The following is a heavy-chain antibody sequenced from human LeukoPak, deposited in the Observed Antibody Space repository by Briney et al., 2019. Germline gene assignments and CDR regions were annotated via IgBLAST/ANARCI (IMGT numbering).Heavy chain of an antibody. CDR3: ARASRSINDFEY. J-gene: IGHJ4*02. D-gene: IGHD2-2*01. Sequence: KSGGSLRLSCAASGFTFSSYSMNWVRQAPGKGLEWVSSISDSSSYKYYADSVKGRFTISRDNAKNLLYMQMNSLRAEDTAVYYCARASRSINDFEYWGRGTLVTVSS. CDR2: ISDSSSYK. V-gene: IGHV3-21*01. CDR1: GFTFSSYS.